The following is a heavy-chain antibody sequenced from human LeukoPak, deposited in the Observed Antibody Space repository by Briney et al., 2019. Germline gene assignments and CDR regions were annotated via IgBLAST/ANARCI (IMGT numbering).Heavy chain of an antibody. CDR1: GFTFSGHW. Sequence: PGGSLRLSCAASGFTFSGHWMTWVRQAPGKGLEWVANIKEDGSKKNYVDSVKGRFTISRDNAKNSLYLQMTSLRAEDTAMYYCARVDSSGYTHFDYWGQGTLVTVSS. CDR3: ARVDSSGYTHFDY. J-gene: IGHJ4*02. D-gene: IGHD3-22*01. V-gene: IGHV3-7*03. CDR2: IKEDGSKK.